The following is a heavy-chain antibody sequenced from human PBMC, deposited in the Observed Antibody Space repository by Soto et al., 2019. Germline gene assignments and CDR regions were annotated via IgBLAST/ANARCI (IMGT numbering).Heavy chain of an antibody. Sequence: EVQLLESGGGLVQPGGSLRLSCAASGFTFSSYAMSWVRQAPGKGLEWVSAISGSGGSTYYADSVKGRFTISRDNSKNALYLQMNSLRAEDTAVYYGAKDRRRGYSYGDFDYWGQGTLVTVSS. CDR2: ISGSGGST. CDR1: GFTFSSYA. CDR3: AKDRRRGYSYGDFDY. V-gene: IGHV3-23*01. D-gene: IGHD5-18*01. J-gene: IGHJ4*02.